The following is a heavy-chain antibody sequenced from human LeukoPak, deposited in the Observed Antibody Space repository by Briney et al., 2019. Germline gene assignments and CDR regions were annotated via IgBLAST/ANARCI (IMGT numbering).Heavy chain of an antibody. D-gene: IGHD2-15*01. CDR3: ARSGCPGGSCYLRYSWLDL. J-gene: IGHJ5*02. CDR2: ITTTSSYI. V-gene: IGHV3-21*01. CDR1: GFTFSNSD. Sequence: GGFLRLSCATSGFTFSNSDMNWVRQAPGKGLEWVSSITTTSSYIYYADSVRGRFTISRDNAKNSLYLHMDSLRAEDTAVYYCARSGCPGGSCYLRYSWLDLWGRGTLVTVSS.